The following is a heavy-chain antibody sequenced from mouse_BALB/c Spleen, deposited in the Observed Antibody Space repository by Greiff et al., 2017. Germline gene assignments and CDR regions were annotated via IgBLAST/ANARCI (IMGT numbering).Heavy chain of an antibody. CDR1: GFTFSSFG. CDR3: ASDYGYYFDY. J-gene: IGHJ2*01. CDR2: ISSGSSTI. Sequence: EVKLVESGGGLVQPGGSRKLSCAASGFTFSSFGMHWVRQAPEKGLEWVAYISSGSSTIYYADTVKGRFTISRDNPKNTLFLQMTSLRSEDTAMYYCASDYGYYFDYWGQGTTLTVSS. V-gene: IGHV5-17*02. D-gene: IGHD1-2*01.